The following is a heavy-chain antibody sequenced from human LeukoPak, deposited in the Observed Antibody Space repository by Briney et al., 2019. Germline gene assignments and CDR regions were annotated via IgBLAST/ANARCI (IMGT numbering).Heavy chain of an antibody. J-gene: IGHJ4*02. D-gene: IGHD1-26*01. CDR1: GGSISSSNW. CDR2: IYHSGST. Sequence: SGTLSLTCAVSGGSISSSNWWSWVRQPPGKGLEWIGEIYHSGSTNYNPSLKSRVTISVDKSKNQFSLKLSSVTAADTAVYYCARGGGSYYGHYFDYWGQGTLVTVSS. V-gene: IGHV4-4*02. CDR3: ARGGGSYYGHYFDY.